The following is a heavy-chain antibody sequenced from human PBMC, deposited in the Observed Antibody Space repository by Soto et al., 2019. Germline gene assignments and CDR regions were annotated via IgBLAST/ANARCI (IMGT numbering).Heavy chain of an antibody. D-gene: IGHD6-13*01. CDR3: ARGSYISSGYSLDY. V-gene: IGHV1-18*04. Sequence: ASVKVSCKASGYTFTSYGISWVRQAPGQGLEWMGWISAHNGNTDYAQKFQGRVTMTTDTSTSTASMELRSLRSDDTAVYYCARGSYISSGYSLDYWCKGGLVTVSS. CDR1: GYTFTSYG. CDR2: ISAHNGNT. J-gene: IGHJ4*02.